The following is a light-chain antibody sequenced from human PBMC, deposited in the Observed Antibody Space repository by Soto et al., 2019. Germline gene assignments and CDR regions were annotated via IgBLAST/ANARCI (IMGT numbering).Light chain of an antibody. Sequence: EIVLTQSPATLSASPGERVSLSCSASQSVDINLAWYQQKSGQAPRLLIYGASTRATDMSGTFSGRGSGTEFTLTISNLRPEDFAVYYCQQYRSWPRTFGQGTKVDIK. V-gene: IGKV3-15*01. CDR1: QSVDIN. CDR3: QQYRSWPRT. CDR2: GAS. J-gene: IGKJ1*01.